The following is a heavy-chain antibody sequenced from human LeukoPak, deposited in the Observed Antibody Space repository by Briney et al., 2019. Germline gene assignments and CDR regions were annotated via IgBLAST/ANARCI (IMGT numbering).Heavy chain of an antibody. CDR3: ARHRVDSNYEDYYYMDV. CDR2: IYTSGST. V-gene: IGHV4-61*02. J-gene: IGHJ6*03. Sequence: SETLSLTCTVSGGSISSGSYYWSWIRQPAGKGLEWIGRIYTSGSTNYNPSLKSRVTISVDTSKNQFSLKLSSVTAADTAVYYSARHRVDSNYEDYYYMDVWGKGTTVTVSS. D-gene: IGHD4-11*01. CDR1: GGSISSGSYY.